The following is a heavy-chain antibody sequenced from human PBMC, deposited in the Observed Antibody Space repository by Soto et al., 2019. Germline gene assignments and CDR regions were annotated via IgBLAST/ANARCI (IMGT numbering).Heavy chain of an antibody. D-gene: IGHD6-13*01. J-gene: IGHJ5*02. CDR1: GGSISSGGYY. V-gene: IGHV4-31*03. Sequence: SETLSLTCTVSGGSISSGGYYWSWIRQHPGKGLEWIGYIYYSGSTYYNPSLKSRVTISVDTSKNQFSLKLSSVTAADTAVYYCASGLYSSSWYWFDPWGQGTLVTVSS. CDR2: IYYSGST. CDR3: ASGLYSSSWYWFDP.